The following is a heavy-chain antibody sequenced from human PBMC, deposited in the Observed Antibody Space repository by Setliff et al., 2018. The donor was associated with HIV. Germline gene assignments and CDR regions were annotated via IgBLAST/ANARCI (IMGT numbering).Heavy chain of an antibody. CDR3: ARGRCSGGTCSGRYSYLHIDV. J-gene: IGHJ6*03. Sequence: SETLSLTCAVYGASFSDYSWTWIRRPPGKGLEWIGEIYESGRTDYNPSLTSRVTMSVDSSKKQFSLRLTSVAAADTALYYCARGRCSGGTCSGRYSYLHIDVWGKGTTVTSP. CDR2: IYESGRT. CDR1: GASFSDYS. V-gene: IGHV4-34*01. D-gene: IGHD2-15*01.